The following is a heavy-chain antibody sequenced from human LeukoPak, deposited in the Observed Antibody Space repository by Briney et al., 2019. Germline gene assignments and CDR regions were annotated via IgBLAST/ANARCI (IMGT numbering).Heavy chain of an antibody. Sequence: PSETLSLTCTVSGGSINSYYWSWIRQPPGKGLECIGHIYYTGSTYYKPSLESRVTISVDTAKNQISLKLSSVTAADTAVYYRARYEEFSTGYSASSPRHYFDHWGQGTLVTVSS. V-gene: IGHV4-59*01. D-gene: IGHD3/OR15-3a*01. CDR2: IYYTGST. CDR1: GGSINSYY. J-gene: IGHJ4*02. CDR3: ARYEEFSTGYSASSPRHYFDH.